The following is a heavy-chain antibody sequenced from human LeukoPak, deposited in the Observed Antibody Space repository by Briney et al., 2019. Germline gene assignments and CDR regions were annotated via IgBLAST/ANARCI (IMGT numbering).Heavy chain of an antibody. CDR3: ARSPNNYYDSSGYSHYFDY. V-gene: IGHV4-4*07. CDR1: GGSISSYY. D-gene: IGHD3-22*01. CDR2: IYTSGST. Sequence: SETLSLTCTVSGGSISSYYWSWIRQPAGKGLEWIGRIYTSGSTNNNPSLKSRVTISVDTSKNQFSLKLSSVTAADTAVYYCARSPNNYYDSSGYSHYFDYWGQGTLVTVSS. J-gene: IGHJ4*02.